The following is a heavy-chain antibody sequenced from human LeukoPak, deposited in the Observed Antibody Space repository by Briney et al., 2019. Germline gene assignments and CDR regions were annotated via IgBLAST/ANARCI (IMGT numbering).Heavy chain of an antibody. Sequence: GASVKVSCKASGYTFTSYGISWVRQAPGQGLEWMGWISAYNGNTNYAQKLQGRVTMTTDTSTSTAYMELRSLRSDDTAVYYCARVLILTGYRNWFDPWGQGTLVTVSS. V-gene: IGHV1-18*01. CDR2: ISAYNGNT. CDR3: ARVLILTGYRNWFDP. J-gene: IGHJ5*02. D-gene: IGHD3-9*01. CDR1: GYTFTSYG.